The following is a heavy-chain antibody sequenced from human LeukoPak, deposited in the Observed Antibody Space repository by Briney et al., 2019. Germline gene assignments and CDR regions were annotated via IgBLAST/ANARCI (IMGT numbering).Heavy chain of an antibody. J-gene: IGHJ4*02. CDR2: IYYSGST. D-gene: IGHD3-3*01. CDR3: ARGEPYYDFWSGYPIPFDY. V-gene: IGHV4-59*01. CDR1: GGSISSYY. Sequence: SETLSLTCTVSGGSISSYYWSWIRQPPGKGLEWIGYIYYSGSTNYNPSLKSRVTISVDTSKNQFCLKPSSVTAADTAVYYCARGEPYYDFWSGYPIPFDYWGQGTLVTVSS.